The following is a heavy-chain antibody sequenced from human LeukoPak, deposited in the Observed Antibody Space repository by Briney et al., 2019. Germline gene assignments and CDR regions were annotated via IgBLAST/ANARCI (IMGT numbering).Heavy chain of an antibody. V-gene: IGHV4-38-2*01. CDR2: IYRTGST. Sequence: PSETLSLTCAVYGGSFSGYYWGWLRQPPGKGLEWIGSIYRTGSTYYNPSLQSRVTISIDASKNHFSMRLNSATAADTAVYYCARIDDWGRDWFDPWGPGTLVTVSS. CDR1: GGSFSGYY. D-gene: IGHD3-9*01. J-gene: IGHJ5*02. CDR3: ARIDDWGRDWFDP.